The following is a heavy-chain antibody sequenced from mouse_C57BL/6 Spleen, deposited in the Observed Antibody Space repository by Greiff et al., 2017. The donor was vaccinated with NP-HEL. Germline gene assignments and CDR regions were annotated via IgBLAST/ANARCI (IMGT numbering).Heavy chain of an antibody. CDR1: GYTFTSYD. CDR2: IYPRDGST. J-gene: IGHJ4*01. V-gene: IGHV1-85*01. CDR3: ARSKDYDVRDLMDN. D-gene: IGHD2-4*01. Sequence: VQLQQSGPELVKPGGSVKLSCKASGYTFTSYDINWVKQRPGQGLEWIGWIYPRDGSTKYNEKFKGKATLTVDTSSSTEYMERTSLTSEDSAVFFGARSKDYDVRDLMDNWGQGASVTDPS.